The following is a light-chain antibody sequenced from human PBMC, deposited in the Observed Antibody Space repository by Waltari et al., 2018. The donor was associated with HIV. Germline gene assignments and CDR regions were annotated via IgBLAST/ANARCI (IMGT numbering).Light chain of an antibody. CDR3: QQFNTFSPIT. Sequence: DIQLTQSPSFLSASVGNRVTIPCRASQGISTYFAWYQQKPGKAHNLLIYSASTLQSGVPSRFSGSGSGTEFTLTINSLQPEDFATYYCQQFNTFSPITFGQGTRLEIK. V-gene: IGKV1-9*01. J-gene: IGKJ5*01. CDR2: SAS. CDR1: QGISTY.